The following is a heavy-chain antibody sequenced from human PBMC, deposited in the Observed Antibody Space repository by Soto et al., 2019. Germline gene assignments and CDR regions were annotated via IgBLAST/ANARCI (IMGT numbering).Heavy chain of an antibody. CDR1: GYTFTSYG. CDR3: ATDYKVPAAMRYYYYYYGMDV. V-gene: IGHV1-18*01. CDR2: ISAYNGNT. Sequence: ASVKVSCKASGYTFTSYGVSWVRQAPGQGLEWMGWISAYNGNTNYAQKLQGRVTMTTDTSTSTAYMELRSLRSEDTAVYYCATDYKVPAAMRYYYYYYGMDVWGQGTTVTVSS. J-gene: IGHJ6*02. D-gene: IGHD2-2*01.